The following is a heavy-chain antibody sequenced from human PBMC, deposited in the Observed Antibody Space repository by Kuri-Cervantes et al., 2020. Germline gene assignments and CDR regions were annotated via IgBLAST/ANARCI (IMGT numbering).Heavy chain of an antibody. J-gene: IGHJ4*02. CDR1: GGSISSSNYY. CDR3: ARTEAGGGTAEFDY. Sequence: ESLKISCTVSGGSISSSNYYWGWIRQPPGKGLEWIGSIYYSGNTHYNPSLESRVTISVDRSKNQFSLKLNSVTAADTAVYYCARTEAGGGTAEFDYWGQGTLVTVSS. V-gene: IGHV4-39*07. D-gene: IGHD1/OR15-1a*01. CDR2: IYYSGNT.